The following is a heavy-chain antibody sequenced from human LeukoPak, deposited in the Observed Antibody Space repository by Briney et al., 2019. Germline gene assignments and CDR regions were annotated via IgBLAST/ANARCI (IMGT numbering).Heavy chain of an antibody. J-gene: IGHJ4*02. Sequence: ASVKVSCKASGYTFTGNYMHWVRQAPGQGLEWMGWMNPYSGGTNYAQKFQGRVTMTRDTSISTAYMELRRLSSDDTAIYYCARPYCNGGSCHDYFDHWGQGTLVSVSS. CDR2: MNPYSGGT. CDR1: GYTFTGNY. CDR3: ARPYCNGGSCHDYFDH. D-gene: IGHD2-15*01. V-gene: IGHV1-2*02.